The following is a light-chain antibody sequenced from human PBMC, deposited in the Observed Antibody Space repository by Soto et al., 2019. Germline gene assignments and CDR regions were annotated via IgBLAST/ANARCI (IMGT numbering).Light chain of an antibody. CDR1: SSDVGGYNY. CDR3: SSYAGTPFV. CDR2: EVN. Sequence: QSALTQPPSASGSPGQSVTISSTGTSSDVGGYNYVSWYQQHPGKAPKLMIYEVNKRPSGVPDRFSGSKSGNTASLTVSGLQAEDEADYYCSSYAGTPFVFGTGTKLTVL. V-gene: IGLV2-8*01. J-gene: IGLJ1*01.